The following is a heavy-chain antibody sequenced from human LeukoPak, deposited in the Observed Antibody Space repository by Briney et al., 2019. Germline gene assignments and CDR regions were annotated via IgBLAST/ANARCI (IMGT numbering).Heavy chain of an antibody. V-gene: IGHV4-61*02. Sequence: SRTLSLTCTVSGGSISGGSYYWAWIRQPAGMGLGWIGRIFGSGATNYNPSLKSRVTMSLAKSKNHSSLKLSSGTAADQAVYYCACPVCGDSSCFSVDAFYVWGQGTIVTVSS. CDR2: IFGSGAT. J-gene: IGHJ3*01. CDR3: ACPVCGDSSCFSVDAFYV. D-gene: IGHD2-15*01. CDR1: GGSISGGSYY.